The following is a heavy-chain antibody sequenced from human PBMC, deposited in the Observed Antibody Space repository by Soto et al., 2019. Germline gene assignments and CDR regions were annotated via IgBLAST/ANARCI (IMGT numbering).Heavy chain of an antibody. CDR3: AMLGGWSGGSNDMDV. D-gene: IGHD6-19*01. Sequence: EVQLVESGGGLVQPGGSLRLSCAASGLIFSDYHMDWVRQAPGKGVERVGRIRRKANSYTTEYAASVKGRFTISREDAKIALYLQMNSLKTEDTAVSYFAMLGGWSGGSNDMDVWGQGNTVTVSS. J-gene: IGHJ6*02. CDR2: IRRKANSYTT. CDR1: GLIFSDYH. V-gene: IGHV3-72*01.